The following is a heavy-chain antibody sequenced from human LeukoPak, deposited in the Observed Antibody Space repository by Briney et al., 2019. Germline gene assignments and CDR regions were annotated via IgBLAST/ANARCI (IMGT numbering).Heavy chain of an antibody. J-gene: IGHJ4*02. CDR1: GFTFSSYA. D-gene: IGHD5-12*01. Sequence: PGGSLRLSCAASGFTFSSYAMSWVRQAPGKGLELVSAISGSGGSTYYADSVKGRFTNSRDNSKNTLYLQMNSLRAKDTAVYYCAKDYGYDSNCWGQGTLVTVSS. CDR3: AKDYGYDSNC. CDR2: ISGSGGST. V-gene: IGHV3-23*01.